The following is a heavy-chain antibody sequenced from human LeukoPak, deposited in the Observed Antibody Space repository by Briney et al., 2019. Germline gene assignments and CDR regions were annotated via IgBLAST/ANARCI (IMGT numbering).Heavy chain of an antibody. J-gene: IGHJ4*02. D-gene: IGHD2-21*01. CDR2: IKPDGRDT. V-gene: IGHV3-7*01. Sequence: PGGSLRLSCAASGFTFSSYSMSWVRQAPGKGLEWVATIKPDGRDTYYVDSVKGRFTISRDNAKNSLYLQMNSLRAEDTAVYYCARAPGHMGFFDYWGQGSLVTVSS. CDR3: ARAPGHMGFFDY. CDR1: GFTFSSYS.